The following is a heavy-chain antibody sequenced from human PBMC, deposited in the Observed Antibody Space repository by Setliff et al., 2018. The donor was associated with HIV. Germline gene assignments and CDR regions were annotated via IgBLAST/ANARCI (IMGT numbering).Heavy chain of an antibody. CDR1: GYTFTKYA. Sequence: ASVKVSCKASGYTFTKYAMNWVRQAPGQGLEWMGWINTNTGNPTYAQGFTGRFVFSLDTSVSTAYLQISSLKAEDTAVYYCARDESDSLYYKDYYYMDVWDKGTTVTVSS. CDR2: INTNTGNP. CDR3: ARDESDSLYYKDYYYMDV. J-gene: IGHJ6*03. D-gene: IGHD3-10*01. V-gene: IGHV7-4-1*02.